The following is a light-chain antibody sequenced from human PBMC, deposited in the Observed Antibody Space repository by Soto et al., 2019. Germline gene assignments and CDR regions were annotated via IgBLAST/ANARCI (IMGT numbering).Light chain of an antibody. V-gene: IGLV1-44*01. CDR2: SNN. CDR3: AAWDDSLNGVV. J-gene: IGLJ2*01. Sequence: QLVLTQPPSASGTPGQRVTISCSGSSSNIGSHTVHWYQHLPGTAPKLLIYSNNQRPSGVPDRFSGSKSGTSASLAISGLQSEDEADYYCAAWDDSLNGVVFGGGTKLTVL. CDR1: SSNIGSHT.